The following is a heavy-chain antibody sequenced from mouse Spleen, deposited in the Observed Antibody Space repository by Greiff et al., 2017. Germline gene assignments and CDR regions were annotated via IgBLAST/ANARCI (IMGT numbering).Heavy chain of an antibody. CDR1: GFSLTSYG. CDR2: IWSGGST. V-gene: IGHV2-2*01. J-gene: IGHJ4*01. Sequence: QVQLKESGPGLVQPSQSLSITCTVSGFSLTSYGVHWVRQSPGKGLEWLGVIWSGGSTDYNAAFISRLSISKDNSKSQVFFKMNSLQADDTAIYYCARKKGNWDVDAMDYWGQGTSVTVSS. CDR3: ARKKGNWDVDAMDY. D-gene: IGHD4-1*01.